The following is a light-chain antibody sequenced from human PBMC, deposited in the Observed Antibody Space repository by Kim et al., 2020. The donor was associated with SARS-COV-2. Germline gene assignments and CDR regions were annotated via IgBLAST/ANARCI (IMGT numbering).Light chain of an antibody. CDR1: NIGSKS. J-gene: IGLJ2*01. Sequence: YELTQPPSVSVAPGKTARITCGGNNIGSKSVHWYQQKPGQAPVLVIYYDSDRPSGIPERFSGSNSGNTATLTISRVEAGDEADYYCQVWDSSGDHVVFGGGTQLTVL. V-gene: IGLV3-21*04. CDR3: QVWDSSGDHVV. CDR2: YDS.